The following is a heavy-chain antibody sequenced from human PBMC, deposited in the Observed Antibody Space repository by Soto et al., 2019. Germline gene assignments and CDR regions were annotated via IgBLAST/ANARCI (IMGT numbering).Heavy chain of an antibody. Sequence: EVQLVESGGGLVQPGRSLRLSCAASGFTFDDYAMHWVRQAPGKGLEWVSGISWNSGSIGYADSVKGRFTISRDNAKNYLYLQMNSLRAEDTALYYCAKVSYSSGSSLWGQGTLVTVSS. CDR3: AKVSYSSGSSL. CDR1: GFTFDDYA. J-gene: IGHJ4*02. D-gene: IGHD6-19*01. V-gene: IGHV3-9*01. CDR2: ISWNSGSI.